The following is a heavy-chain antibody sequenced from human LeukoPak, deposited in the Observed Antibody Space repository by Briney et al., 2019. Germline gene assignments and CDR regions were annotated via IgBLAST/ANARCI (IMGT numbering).Heavy chain of an antibody. J-gene: IGHJ6*02. CDR1: GFTFTSFA. CDR2: IPNDGNSK. Sequence: GGSLRLSCAASGFTFTSFAMYWVRQAPGKGLNWVAVIPNDGNSKNYADSVKGRFTISRDNSKNTLFLQMNSLRAEDTAVYYCARDRYYYGMDVWGQGTTVTVSS. CDR3: ARDRYYYGMDV. V-gene: IGHV3-30-3*01.